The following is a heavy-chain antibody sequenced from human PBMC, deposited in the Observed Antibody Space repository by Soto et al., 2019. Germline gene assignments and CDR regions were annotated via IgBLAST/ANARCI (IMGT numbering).Heavy chain of an antibody. Sequence: QVQLVQSGAEVKKPGSSVKVSCKASGGTFRGFAISWVRQAPGQGLEWMGGIIPIFGTRHYAQKFQGRVTITADDSMTTANMELSGLRSEDTALYYCAREGFNYYDTSQVQNAFDVWGQGTMVTVSS. CDR2: IIPIFGTR. CDR1: GGTFRGFA. D-gene: IGHD3-22*01. V-gene: IGHV1-69*01. CDR3: AREGFNYYDTSQVQNAFDV. J-gene: IGHJ3*01.